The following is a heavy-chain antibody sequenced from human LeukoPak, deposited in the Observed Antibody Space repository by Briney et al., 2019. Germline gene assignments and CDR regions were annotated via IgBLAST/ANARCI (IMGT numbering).Heavy chain of an antibody. CDR2: INPSGGST. Sequence: GASVKVSCKASGYTFTSYYMHWVRQAPGQGLEWMGIINPSGGSTSYAQKFQGGVTMTRDTSISTAYMELSRLRSDDTAVYYCARVDIVVVTAYDYWGQGTLVTVSS. CDR1: GYTFTSYY. J-gene: IGHJ4*02. D-gene: IGHD2-21*02. V-gene: IGHV1-46*01. CDR3: ARVDIVVVTAYDY.